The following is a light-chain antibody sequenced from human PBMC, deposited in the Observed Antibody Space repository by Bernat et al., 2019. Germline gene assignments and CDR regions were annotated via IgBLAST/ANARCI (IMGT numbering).Light chain of an antibody. CDR3: SSYAGNNIYV. CDR2: EVS. CDR1: SSDVGGYEY. J-gene: IGLJ1*01. Sequence: HSSLTQPPSASGSPGQSVTISCTGTSSDVGGYEYVSWYQQHPGKAPKLMIHEVSKRPSGVPDRFSGSKSGNTASLTVSGLQAEDEADYYCSSYAGNNIYVFGTGTKVTVL. V-gene: IGLV2-8*01.